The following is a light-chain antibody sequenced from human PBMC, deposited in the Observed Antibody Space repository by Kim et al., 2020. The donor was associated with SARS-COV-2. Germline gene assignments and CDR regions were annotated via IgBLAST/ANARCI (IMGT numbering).Light chain of an antibody. CDR1: SSDVGGYNY. CDR3: SLYTSSGTIPYV. V-gene: IGLV2-14*01. Sequence: QSALTQPASVSGSPGQSITISCTGTSSDVGGYNYVSWYQQYPGKAPKLMIYEVNNRPSGVSNRFSGSKSGITASLTISGLQAEDEADYYCSLYTSSGTIPYVFGAGTKVTVL. CDR2: EVN. J-gene: IGLJ1*01.